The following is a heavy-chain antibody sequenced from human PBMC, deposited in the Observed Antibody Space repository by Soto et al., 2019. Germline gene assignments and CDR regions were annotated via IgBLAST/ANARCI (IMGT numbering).Heavy chain of an antibody. Sequence: GGSLRLSCAASGFTFFTYAMSWVRQAPGKGLEWVSSITDSGDSTYYADSVKGRFTISRDNSKNTLYLQMKSLRAEGTAVYYCARDFSQNYCIDYCGQGALVTVSS. J-gene: IGHJ4*02. V-gene: IGHV3-23*01. CDR1: GFTFFTYA. CDR2: ITDSGDST. CDR3: ARDFSQNYCIDY. D-gene: IGHD1-7*01.